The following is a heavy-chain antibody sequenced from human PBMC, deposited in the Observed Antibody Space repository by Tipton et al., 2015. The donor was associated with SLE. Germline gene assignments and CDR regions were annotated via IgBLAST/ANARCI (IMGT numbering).Heavy chain of an antibody. CDR3: ARSGYSSGWYRGRFDI. Sequence: TLSLTCTVSGGSISSGGYYWSWIRQHPGKGLEWIGYIYYSGSTYYNPSLKSRVTISVDTSKNQFFLRLRSVTAADTAVYYCARSGYSSGWYRGRFDIWGQGTMGTVSS. J-gene: IGHJ3*02. D-gene: IGHD6-19*01. CDR2: IYYSGST. CDR1: GGSISSGGYY. V-gene: IGHV4-31*03.